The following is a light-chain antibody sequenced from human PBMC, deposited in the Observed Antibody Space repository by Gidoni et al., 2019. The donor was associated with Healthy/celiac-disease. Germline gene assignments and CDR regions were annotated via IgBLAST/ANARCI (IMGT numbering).Light chain of an antibody. CDR2: DAS. CDR3: QQYDNLPRLT. J-gene: IGKJ4*01. CDR1: QDISNY. Sequence: DIQMNPSPSSLSASVGDRVTITCQASQDISNYLNWYQQKPGKAPKRLIYDASNLETGVPSRFGESGSGTDFTFTISSQRPEDIGTYYCQQYDNLPRLTFGGGTKVEIK. V-gene: IGKV1-33*01.